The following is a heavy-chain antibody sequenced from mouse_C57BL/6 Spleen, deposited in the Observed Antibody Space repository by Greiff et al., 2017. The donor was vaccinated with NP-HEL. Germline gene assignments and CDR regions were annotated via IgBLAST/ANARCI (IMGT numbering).Heavy chain of an antibody. CDR1: GYTFTSYW. J-gene: IGHJ3*01. D-gene: IGHD1-1*01. CDR2: IHPNSGST. Sequence: VQLQQPGAELVKPGASVKLSCKASGYTFTSYWMHWVKQRPGQGLEWIGMIHPNSGSTNYNEKFKSKATLTVDKSSSTAYMQLSSLTSEDSAVYYCARSHYYGSSRLFAYWGQGTLVTVSA. CDR3: ARSHYYGSSRLFAY. V-gene: IGHV1-64*01.